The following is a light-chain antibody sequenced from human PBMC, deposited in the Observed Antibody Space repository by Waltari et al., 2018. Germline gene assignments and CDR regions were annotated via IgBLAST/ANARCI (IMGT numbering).Light chain of an antibody. CDR3: AVWDDSLNGLI. J-gene: IGLJ2*01. CDR2: FND. Sequence: QSVLPQPTSASGTPGHRVTISCPGSSSNIGKNTINWYQQLPGTAPKLFIYFNDQRPSGVPYRFSGSKSGTSASLAISGLQAEDEADFHCAVWDDSLNGLIFGGGTKLTVL. CDR1: SSNIGKNT. V-gene: IGLV1-44*01.